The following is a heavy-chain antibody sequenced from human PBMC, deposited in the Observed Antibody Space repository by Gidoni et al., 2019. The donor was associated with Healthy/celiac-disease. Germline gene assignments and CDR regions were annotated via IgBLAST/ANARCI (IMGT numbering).Heavy chain of an antibody. V-gene: IGHV3-30*04. J-gene: IGHJ6*02. CDR3: ARAPSESQHGMDV. Sequence: QVQLVESGGGVVQPGRSLRLSCAASGFTFSSYAMHWVRQAPGKGLEWVAVISYDGSNKYYADSVKGRFTISRDNSKNTLYLQMNSLRAEDTAVYYCARAPSESQHGMDVWGQGTTVTVSS. CDR1: GFTFSSYA. CDR2: ISYDGSNK.